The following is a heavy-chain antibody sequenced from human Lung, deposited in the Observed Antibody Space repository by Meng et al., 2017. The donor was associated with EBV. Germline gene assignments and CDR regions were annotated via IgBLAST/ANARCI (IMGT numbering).Heavy chain of an antibody. J-gene: IGHJ4*02. CDR2: ISSRGGYT. CDR3: ARAHGLNDY. D-gene: IGHD5-24*01. V-gene: IGHV3-11*05. Sequence: VEFGGGLVKSGGSLSLSRVASGFPFRDYYMTWIRQAPGKGLEWLSYISSRGGYTDSADSVKGRFTISRDNAKNSVYLQMNSLRPDDTAVYYCARAHGLNDYWGLGTLVTVSS. CDR1: GFPFRDYY.